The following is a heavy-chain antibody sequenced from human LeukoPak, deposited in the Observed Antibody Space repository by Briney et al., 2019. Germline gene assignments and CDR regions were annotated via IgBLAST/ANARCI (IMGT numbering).Heavy chain of an antibody. CDR3: ARLLGEEQVDTAMVTLGDSIDISNYFDY. CDR2: INHSGSA. J-gene: IGHJ4*02. D-gene: IGHD5-18*01. CDR1: DGSFSGYY. Sequence: SETLSLTCAVYDGSFSGYYCSWIRQPPGKGLEWIGEINHSGSANYNPSLKSRVTILLDMSKNQFSLNLSSVTAADTAVYYCARLLGEEQVDTAMVTLGDSIDISNYFDYWGQGTLVTVSS. V-gene: IGHV4-34*01.